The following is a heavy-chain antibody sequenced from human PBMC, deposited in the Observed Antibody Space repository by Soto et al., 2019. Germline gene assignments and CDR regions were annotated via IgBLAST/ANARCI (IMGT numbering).Heavy chain of an antibody. CDR1: GFTFRSYA. Sequence: EVQVVESGGSLVQPGGSLRLSCTASGFTFRSYALSWVRQAPGAGLEWVSSISAGGDITYYADSAKGRFTISRDNSKNTLWLQMNSLRAEDTALFYCANGRLAYSSSPFDYWGQGTLVTVSS. V-gene: IGHV3-23*04. J-gene: IGHJ4*02. CDR3: ANGRLAYSSSPFDY. D-gene: IGHD3-22*01. CDR2: ISAGGDIT.